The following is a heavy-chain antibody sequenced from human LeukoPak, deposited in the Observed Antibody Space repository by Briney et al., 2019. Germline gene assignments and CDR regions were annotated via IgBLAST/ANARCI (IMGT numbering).Heavy chain of an antibody. D-gene: IGHD3-10*01. CDR1: GGSISSYY. Sequence: SETLSLTCTVSGGSISSYYWSWIRQPAGKGLEWIGRIYTSGSTNYNPSLKSRVTMSVDTSKNQFSLKLSSVTAADTAVYYCARHAYGSGSYYGSYYYYYMDVWGKGTTVTISS. CDR2: IYTSGST. J-gene: IGHJ6*03. V-gene: IGHV4-4*07. CDR3: ARHAYGSGSYYGSYYYYYMDV.